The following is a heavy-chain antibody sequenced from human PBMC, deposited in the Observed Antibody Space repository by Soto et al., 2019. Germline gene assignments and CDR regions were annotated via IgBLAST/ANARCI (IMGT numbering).Heavy chain of an antibody. D-gene: IGHD3-16*01. CDR3: AKDGLFGKYQREYYYYYMDV. Sequence: EVQLLESGGGLVQPGGSLRLSCAASGFTFSSYAMSWVRQAPGKGLEWVSAISGSGGSTYYADSVNGRFTISRNNYKITLYLQMNSLRAEDTAVYYCAKDGLFGKYQREYYYYYMDVWGKGTTVIVSS. CDR2: ISGSGGST. CDR1: GFTFSSYA. J-gene: IGHJ6*03. V-gene: IGHV3-23*01.